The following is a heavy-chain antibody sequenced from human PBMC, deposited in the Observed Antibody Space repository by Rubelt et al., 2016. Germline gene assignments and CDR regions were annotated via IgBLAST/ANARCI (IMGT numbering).Heavy chain of an antibody. J-gene: IGHJ4*02. V-gene: IGHV4-59*08. CDR3: ARSGKQWDALDY. CDR1: GGSINSYY. CDR2: IYYSGST. Sequence: QVQLQESGPGLVKPSETLSLTCTVSGGSINSYYWSWIRQPPGKGLEWIGHIYYSGSTNYNPSLKSRCTISVATSKNQFSLKLNSVTAADTAVYYCARSGKQWDALDYWGQGTLVTVSS. D-gene: IGHD6-19*01.